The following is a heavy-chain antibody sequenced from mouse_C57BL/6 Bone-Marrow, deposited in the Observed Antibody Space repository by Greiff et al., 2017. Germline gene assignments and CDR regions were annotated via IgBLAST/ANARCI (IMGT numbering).Heavy chain of an antibody. CDR2: IDPSDSYT. CDR3: AVGRYYYGSSYHYFDY. V-gene: IGHV1-69*01. J-gene: IGHJ2*01. CDR1: GYTFTSYW. D-gene: IGHD1-1*01. Sequence: VQLQQPGAELVMPGASVKLSCKASGYTFTSYWMHWVKQRPGQGLEWIGEIDPSDSYTNYNQKFKGKSTLTVDKSSSTAYMQLSSLTSEDSAVYYCAVGRYYYGSSYHYFDYWGQGTTLTVSS.